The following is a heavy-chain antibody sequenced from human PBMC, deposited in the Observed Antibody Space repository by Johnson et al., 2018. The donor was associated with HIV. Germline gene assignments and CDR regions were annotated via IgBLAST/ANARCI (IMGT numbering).Heavy chain of an antibody. CDR3: ATVYEEILTGYYYDAFDI. CDR1: GFTFDDYG. J-gene: IGHJ3*02. Sequence: VQLVESGGGVIRPGGSLRLSCAASGFTFDDYGMSWVRQAPGKGLEWVAGINWHGDSTGYADSVKGRFTISRDNSKNTLYLQMNSLRAEDTAVYYCATVYEEILTGYYYDAFDIWGQGTMVTVSS. V-gene: IGHV3-20*04. D-gene: IGHD3-9*01. CDR2: INWHGDST.